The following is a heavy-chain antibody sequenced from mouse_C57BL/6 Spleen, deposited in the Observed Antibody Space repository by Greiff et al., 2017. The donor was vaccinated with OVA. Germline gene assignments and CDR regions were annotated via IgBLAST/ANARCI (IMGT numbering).Heavy chain of an antibody. V-gene: IGHV1-61*01. D-gene: IGHD4-1*01. J-gene: IGHJ2*01. CDR2: IYPSDSET. CDR1: GYTFTSYW. Sequence: QVQLQQPGAELVRPGSSVKLSCKASGYTFTSYWMDWVKQRPGQGLEWIGNIYPSDSETHYNQKFKDKATLTVDKSSSTAYMQLSSLTSEDSAVYYCARRSERGPYFDYWGQGTTLTVSS. CDR3: ARRSERGPYFDY.